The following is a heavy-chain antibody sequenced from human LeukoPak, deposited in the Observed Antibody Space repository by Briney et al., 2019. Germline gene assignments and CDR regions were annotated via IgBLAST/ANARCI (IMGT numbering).Heavy chain of an antibody. CDR3: ARGQRGYCSSTSCSNY. CDR1: GYTFTGYY. Sequence: GASVKVSCKASGYTFTGYYMHWVRQAPGQGLEWMGRINPNSGGTNYAQKFQGRVTMTRGTSISTAYMELSRLRSDDTAVYYCARGQRGYCSSTSCSNYWGQGTLVTVSS. CDR2: INPNSGGT. D-gene: IGHD2-2*01. V-gene: IGHV1-2*06. J-gene: IGHJ4*02.